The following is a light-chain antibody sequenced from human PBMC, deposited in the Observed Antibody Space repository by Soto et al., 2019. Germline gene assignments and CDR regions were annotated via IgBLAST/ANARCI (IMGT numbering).Light chain of an antibody. CDR3: QQSLTIPYT. CDR1: QTISTH. V-gene: IGKV1-39*01. Sequence: DIQMTQSPSSLSASVRDRVTITCRASQTISTHLNWYQQKPGKATKLLIYAASTLQSGVPSRFSGSGSGTDFTLTINSLQPEDFATSYCQQSLTIPYTFGQGTKLEIK. J-gene: IGKJ2*01. CDR2: AAS.